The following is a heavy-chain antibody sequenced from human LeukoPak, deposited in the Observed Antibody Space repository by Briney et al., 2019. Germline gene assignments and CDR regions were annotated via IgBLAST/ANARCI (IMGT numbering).Heavy chain of an antibody. CDR3: ARLPYYDFWSGHDY. D-gene: IGHD3-3*01. V-gene: IGHV4-59*08. J-gene: IGHJ4*02. CDR1: GGSISSYY. Sequence: TSSETLSLTCTVSGGSISSYYWSWIRQPPGKGLEWIGYIYYSGSTNYNPSLKSRVTISVDTSKNQFSLKLSSVAAADTAVYYCARLPYYDFWSGHDYWGQGTLVTVSS. CDR2: IYYSGST.